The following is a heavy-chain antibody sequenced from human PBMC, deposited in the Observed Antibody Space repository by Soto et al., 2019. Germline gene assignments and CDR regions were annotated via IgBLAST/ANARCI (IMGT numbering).Heavy chain of an antibody. J-gene: IGHJ4*02. V-gene: IGHV1-8*01. Sequence: QEQLVQSGAEVKRPGASVKISCRASGYNFISSNINWVRQAAGQRPEWLGWMNPANGNAAFARHFQGRVTMTRDTSTDTAYMELGGLSSGDTAIYYCAKDCSGASCGFDIWGQGTLVTVSS. CDR3: AKDCSGASCGFDI. D-gene: IGHD2-15*01. CDR2: MNPANGNA. CDR1: GYNFISSN.